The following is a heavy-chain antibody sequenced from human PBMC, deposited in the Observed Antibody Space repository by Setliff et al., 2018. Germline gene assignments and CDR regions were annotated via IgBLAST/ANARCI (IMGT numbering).Heavy chain of an antibody. CDR3: ERESGSGSTAVY. Sequence: ASVKVSCKASGYTFTSYGISWVRQAPGQGLEWMGWISAYNGHTNYAQKLQGRVTMNTGTSTSTAYMELRSLRSDDTAVYYCERESGSGSTAVYWGQGTLVTVSS. CDR1: GYTFTSYG. V-gene: IGHV1-18*01. D-gene: IGHD3-10*01. J-gene: IGHJ4*02. CDR2: ISAYNGHT.